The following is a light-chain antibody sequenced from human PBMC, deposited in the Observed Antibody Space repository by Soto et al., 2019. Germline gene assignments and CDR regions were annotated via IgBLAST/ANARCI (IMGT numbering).Light chain of an antibody. V-gene: IGLV2-14*01. Sequence: QPALTQPASVSGSPGQSITISCTGTSSDVGGYNYVSWYQQHPGKAPKLMIYDVSNRPSGISNRFSGSKSGNTASLTISGLQAEDEADYYCSSYTSSSTYVFGTGTRSPS. CDR2: DVS. J-gene: IGLJ1*01. CDR1: SSDVGGYNY. CDR3: SSYTSSSTYV.